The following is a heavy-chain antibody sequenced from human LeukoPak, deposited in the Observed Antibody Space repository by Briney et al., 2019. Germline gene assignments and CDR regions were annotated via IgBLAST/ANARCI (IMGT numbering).Heavy chain of an antibody. CDR3: AKDRAAGPAYFDY. V-gene: IGHV3-53*05. CDR2: IYSGGST. Sequence: GGSLRLSCAASGFTVSSNYMSWVRQAPGKGLEWVSVIYSGGSTYYADSVKGRFTISRDNAKNSLYLQMNSLRAEDTALYYCAKDRAAGPAYFDYWGQGTLVTVSS. CDR1: GFTVSSNY. J-gene: IGHJ4*02.